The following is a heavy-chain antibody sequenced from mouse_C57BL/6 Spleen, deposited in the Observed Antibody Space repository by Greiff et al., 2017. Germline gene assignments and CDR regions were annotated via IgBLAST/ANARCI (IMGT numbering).Heavy chain of an antibody. CDR2: IRNKANGYTT. D-gene: IGHD1-1*01. Sequence: EVQGVESGGGLVQPGGSLSLSCAASGFTFTDYYMSWVRQPPGKALEWLGFIRNKANGYTTEYSASVKGRFTISRDNSQSILYLQMNALRAEDSATYYCARYMGSSYLYFDVWGTGTTVTVSS. J-gene: IGHJ1*03. CDR1: GFTFTDYY. CDR3: ARYMGSSYLYFDV. V-gene: IGHV7-3*01.